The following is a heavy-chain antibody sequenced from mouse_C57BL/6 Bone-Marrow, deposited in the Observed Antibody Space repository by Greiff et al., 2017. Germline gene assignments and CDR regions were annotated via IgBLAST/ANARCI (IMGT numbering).Heavy chain of an antibody. D-gene: IGHD1-1*01. Sequence: EVKVVESGGDLVKPGGSLKLSCAASGFTFSSYGMSWVRQTPDKRLEWVATISSGGSYTSYPDSVKGRFTIPRDNAKNTLYLQMSSLKSEDTAMYDCERKDYYGSSAWFAYWGQGTLVTVSA. CDR3: ERKDYYGSSAWFAY. J-gene: IGHJ3*01. CDR2: ISSGGSYT. V-gene: IGHV5-6*01. CDR1: GFTFSSYG.